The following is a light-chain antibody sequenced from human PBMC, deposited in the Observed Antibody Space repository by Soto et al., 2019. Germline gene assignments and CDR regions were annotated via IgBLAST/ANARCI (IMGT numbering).Light chain of an antibody. CDR2: GAS. Sequence: EIVLTQSPGTLSLSPGERATLSCRASQSVSGSYLAWYQQKPGQAPRLLIYGASSRATGIPDRFSGSGSGTDFTLTISGLEPEDCAVYYCQQYGSSTWTFGQGTKVEIK. CDR1: QSVSGSY. V-gene: IGKV3-20*01. J-gene: IGKJ1*01. CDR3: QQYGSSTWT.